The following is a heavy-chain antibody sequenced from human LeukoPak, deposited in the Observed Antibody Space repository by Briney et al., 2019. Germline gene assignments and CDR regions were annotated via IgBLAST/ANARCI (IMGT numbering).Heavy chain of an antibody. V-gene: IGHV4-39*07. J-gene: IGHJ4*02. CDR1: GGSISSSSYY. CDR3: VSSSWYDY. Sequence: SETLSLTCTVSGGSISSSSYYWGWIRQPPGKGLEWIGSIYYSGSTYYNPSLKSRVTISVDTSKNQFSLKLSSVTAADTAVYYCVSSSWYDYWGQGTLVTVSS. D-gene: IGHD6-13*01. CDR2: IYYSGST.